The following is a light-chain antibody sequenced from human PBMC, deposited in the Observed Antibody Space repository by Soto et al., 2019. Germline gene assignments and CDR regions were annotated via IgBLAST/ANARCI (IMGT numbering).Light chain of an antibody. V-gene: IGLV2-23*02. CDR1: SSDIGTYYL. CDR2: EAT. Sequence: QSALTQPASVSGSPGQSITISCTGTSSDIGTYYLVSWYQQHPGKAPILMIYEATKRPSGVSNRFSGSKSGNTASLTISGLPPEDEADYYCSSYAGSSTFVVFGGGTKLTVL. J-gene: IGLJ2*01. CDR3: SSYAGSSTFVV.